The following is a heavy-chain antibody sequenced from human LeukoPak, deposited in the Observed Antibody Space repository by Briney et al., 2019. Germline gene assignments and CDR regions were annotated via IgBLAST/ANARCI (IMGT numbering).Heavy chain of an antibody. V-gene: IGHV3-23*01. Sequence: PGRSLRLSCAASGFTFSSYAMSWVRQAPEKGLEWVSTISGSGGGTYYADSVKGRFTISRDDSKNTLYLQMNSLRAEDTAVYYCVKDLGRYRNNCFDYWGQGTLVTASS. J-gene: IGHJ4*02. CDR3: VKDLGRYRNNCFDY. CDR1: GFTFSSYA. D-gene: IGHD1-26*01. CDR2: ISGSGGGT.